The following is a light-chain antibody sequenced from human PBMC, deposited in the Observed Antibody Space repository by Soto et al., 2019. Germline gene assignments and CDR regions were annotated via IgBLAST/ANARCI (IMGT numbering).Light chain of an antibody. V-gene: IGKV3-20*01. CDR3: QHYDSSPPST. Sequence: IVLTQSPGTLSLSPGERATLSCRASQSVRSAYLAWYRHKPGQAPRLLIYDASKRPTGIPDRFSGGGSGTDFTLTISRLEPEDFAVYYCQHYDSSPPSTFGQGTKVDIK. CDR1: QSVRSAY. J-gene: IGKJ2*01. CDR2: DAS.